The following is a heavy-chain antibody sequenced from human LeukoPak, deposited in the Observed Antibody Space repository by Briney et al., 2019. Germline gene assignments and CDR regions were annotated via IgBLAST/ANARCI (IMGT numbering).Heavy chain of an antibody. CDR3: ASAGSGSSNFYYYYYYMDV. D-gene: IGHD3-10*01. CDR2: ISSSSRYI. CDR1: GFTFSTYS. Sequence: GGSLRLSCSASGFTFSTYSMNWVRQAPGKGLEWVSSISSSSRYIYYADSVKGRFTISRDNAKNSLYLQMNSLRAEDTAVYYCASAGSGSSNFYYYYYYMDVWGKGTTVTVSS. V-gene: IGHV3-21*01. J-gene: IGHJ6*03.